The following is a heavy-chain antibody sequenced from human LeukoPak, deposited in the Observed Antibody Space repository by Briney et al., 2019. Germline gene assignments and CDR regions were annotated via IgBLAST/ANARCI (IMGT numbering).Heavy chain of an antibody. CDR3: ARVGYVLMVYAIDY. J-gene: IGHJ4*02. Sequence: PSETLSLTCTVSGGSISSYYWSWIRQPPGKGLEWIGYIYYSGSTNYNPSLKSRVTISVDTSKNQFSLKLSSVTAADTAVYYCARVGYVLMVYAIDYWGQGTLVTVSS. V-gene: IGHV4-59*01. D-gene: IGHD2-8*01. CDR2: IYYSGST. CDR1: GGSISSYY.